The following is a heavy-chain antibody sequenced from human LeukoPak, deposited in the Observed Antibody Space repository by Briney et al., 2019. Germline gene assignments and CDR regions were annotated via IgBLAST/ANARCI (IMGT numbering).Heavy chain of an antibody. D-gene: IGHD6-13*01. V-gene: IGHV3-30*01. CDR3: ARDRRLAVAGYEFDY. CDR2: ISFDGNNK. J-gene: IGHJ4*02. Sequence: GRSLRLSCAVSGFTFSNFAMHWVRQAPGKGLEWVAGISFDGNNKNYADSVKGRSTISRDNSKNTLYLQMNSLRVEDTAVYYCARDRRLAVAGYEFDYWGQGTLVTVSS. CDR1: GFTFSNFA.